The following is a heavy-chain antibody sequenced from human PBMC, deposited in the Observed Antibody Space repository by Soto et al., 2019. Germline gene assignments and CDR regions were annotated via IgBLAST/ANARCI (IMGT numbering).Heavy chain of an antibody. Sequence: ASVKVSCKASGYTFPSSYIHWVRQAPGQGLEWMGIINPSSVSTNYAQKFQGRVTMTRDTSTSTVYMELSSLRSEDTAVYYCARRDYGDSDYWGQGTLVTVSS. CDR2: INPSSVST. V-gene: IGHV1-46*01. CDR3: ARRDYGDSDY. J-gene: IGHJ4*02. CDR1: GYTFPSSY. D-gene: IGHD3-16*01.